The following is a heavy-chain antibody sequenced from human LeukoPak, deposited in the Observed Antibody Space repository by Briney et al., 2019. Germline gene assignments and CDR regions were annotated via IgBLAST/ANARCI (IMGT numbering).Heavy chain of an antibody. J-gene: IGHJ5*02. CDR3: ARRVPGRSGNWFDP. CDR2: MNYGGST. Sequence: SETLSLTCTVSGGSISNNDYFWGWIRQPPGKGLEWIGSMNYGGSTHDNPSLKSRVTISVDTSKNQVSLKLCSVTAADTAVYYCARRVPGRSGNWFDPRGQGTLVTVSS. V-gene: IGHV4-39*01. CDR1: GGSISNNDYF. D-gene: IGHD2-2*01.